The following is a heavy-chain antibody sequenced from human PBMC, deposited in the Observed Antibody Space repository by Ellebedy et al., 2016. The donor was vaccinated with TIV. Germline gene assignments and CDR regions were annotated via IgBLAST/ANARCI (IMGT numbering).Heavy chain of an antibody. J-gene: IGHJ3*02. D-gene: IGHD4-17*01. CDR3: ATDGSYGDYRSPTHAFVM. Sequence: GESLKISCAASGFSFRSYWMTWVRQAPGKGLEWVANINQDGSDKYYVDSLRGRFTIFRDNAKNSLYLQMNSLRGEDTAVYYCATDGSYGDYRSPTHAFVMWGQGTVVTVSS. CDR1: GFSFRSYW. CDR2: INQDGSDK. V-gene: IGHV3-7*01.